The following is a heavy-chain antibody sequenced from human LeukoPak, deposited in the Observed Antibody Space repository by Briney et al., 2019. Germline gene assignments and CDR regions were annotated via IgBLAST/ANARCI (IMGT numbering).Heavy chain of an antibody. CDR3: ARESHGTFDY. D-gene: IGHD1-1*01. V-gene: IGHV3-7*01. Sequence: GGSLRLSCADSGFTFSNYWMSWVRQAPGKGLEWVANMNQDGSEKYYVDSVKGRFTISRDNAKNSLYLQMNSPRAEDTAVYYCARESHGTFDYWGQGTLVIVSS. CDR1: GFTFSNYW. J-gene: IGHJ4*02. CDR2: MNQDGSEK.